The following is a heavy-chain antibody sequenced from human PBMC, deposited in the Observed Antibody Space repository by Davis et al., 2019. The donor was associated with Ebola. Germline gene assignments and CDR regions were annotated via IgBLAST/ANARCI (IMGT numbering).Heavy chain of an antibody. J-gene: IGHJ4*02. CDR3: ARGGRDGSGSYAPFN. CDR1: GFTFSSYG. D-gene: IGHD3-10*01. Sequence: GGSLRLSCAASGFTFSSYGIHWVRQAPGKGLEWVAFIQYDGSNKYYADSVKGRFTISRDNSKNTLYLQMNSLRAEDTAVYYCARGGRDGSGSYAPFNWGQGTLVTVSS. V-gene: IGHV3-30*02. CDR2: IQYDGSNK.